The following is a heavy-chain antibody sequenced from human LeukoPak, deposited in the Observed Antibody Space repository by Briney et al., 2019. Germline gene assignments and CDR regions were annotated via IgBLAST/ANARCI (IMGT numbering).Heavy chain of an antibody. J-gene: IGHJ4*02. D-gene: IGHD4-17*01. CDR1: GFTFSSYA. V-gene: IGHV3-30-3*01. Sequence: GESLRLSCAASGFTFSSYAMHWVRQAPGKGLEWVAVISYDGSNKYYADSVKGRFTISRDNSKNTLYLQMNSLRAEDTAVYYCARERSVDYGDPMGYWGQGTLVTVSS. CDR2: ISYDGSNK. CDR3: ARERSVDYGDPMGY.